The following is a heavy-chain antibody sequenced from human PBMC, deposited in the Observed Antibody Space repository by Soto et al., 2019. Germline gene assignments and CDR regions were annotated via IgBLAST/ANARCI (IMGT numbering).Heavy chain of an antibody. Sequence: SETLSLTCTVSGGSISSSSYYWGWIRQPPGKGLEWIGSIYYSGSTYYNPSLKSRVTISVDTSKNQFSLKLSSVTAADTAVYYCARHGYNWNDEFAVDYWGQGTLVTVSS. CDR2: IYYSGST. CDR1: GGSISSSSYY. J-gene: IGHJ4*02. D-gene: IGHD1-1*01. CDR3: ARHGYNWNDEFAVDY. V-gene: IGHV4-39*01.